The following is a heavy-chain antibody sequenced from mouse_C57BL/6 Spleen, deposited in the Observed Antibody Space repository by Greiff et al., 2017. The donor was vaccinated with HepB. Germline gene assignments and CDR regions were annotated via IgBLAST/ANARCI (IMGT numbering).Heavy chain of an antibody. D-gene: IGHD1-1*01. V-gene: IGHV5-17*01. Sequence: EVKLVESGGGLVKPGGSLKLSCAASGFTFSDYGMHWVRQAPEKGLEWVAYISSGSSTIYYADTVKGRFTISRDNAKNTLFLQMTSLRSEDTAMYYCARGDYYGFPFAYWGQGTLVTVSA. CDR2: ISSGSSTI. CDR3: ARGDYYGFPFAY. CDR1: GFTFSDYG. J-gene: IGHJ3*01.